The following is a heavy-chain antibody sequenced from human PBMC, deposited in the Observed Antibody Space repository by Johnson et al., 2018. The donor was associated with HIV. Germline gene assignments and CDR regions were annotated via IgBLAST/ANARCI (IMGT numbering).Heavy chain of an antibody. CDR3: AKDEGMTMIVVVPDAFDI. D-gene: IGHD3-22*01. CDR1: GFTFSSYA. Sequence: EVQLVESGGGLVQPGGSLRLSCAASGFTFSSYAMSWVRQAPGKGLEWVSAISGSGGSTYYADSVKGRFTISRDNSKNPLYLQMNSLRAEDPAVFYCAKDEGMTMIVVVPDAFDIWGQGTMVTVSS. J-gene: IGHJ3*02. V-gene: IGHV3-23*04. CDR2: ISGSGGST.